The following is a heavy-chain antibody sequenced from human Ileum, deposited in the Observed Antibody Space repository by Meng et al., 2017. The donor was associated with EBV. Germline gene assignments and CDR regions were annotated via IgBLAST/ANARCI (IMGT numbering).Heavy chain of an antibody. CDR2: VTPVFTST. J-gene: IGHJ4*02. D-gene: IGHD4-23*01. CDR1: GGNFKPFG. CDR3: ATDVGTVADH. Sequence: QWQLVQSGADVKKPGSSVKFSCRASGGNFKPFGFSWVRLAPGQGLEWMGGVTPVFTSTLYAKHFKDRVTITADESTNTAFMELKNLQSDDTAIYYCATDVGTVADHWGPGTLVTVSS. V-gene: IGHV1-69*01.